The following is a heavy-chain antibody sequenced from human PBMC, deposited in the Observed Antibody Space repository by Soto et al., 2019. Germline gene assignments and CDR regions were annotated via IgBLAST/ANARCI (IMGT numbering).Heavy chain of an antibody. Sequence: ASVKVSCKASGYTFTSYAMHWVRQAPGQRLEWMGWINAGNGNTKYSQKFQGRVTITRDTSASTAYMELSSLRSEDTAVYYCARGTGDRYYDFWSGYYSRSSFDYWGQGTLVTVSS. D-gene: IGHD3-3*01. J-gene: IGHJ4*02. CDR3: ARGTGDRYYDFWSGYYSRSSFDY. CDR2: INAGNGNT. V-gene: IGHV1-3*01. CDR1: GYTFTSYA.